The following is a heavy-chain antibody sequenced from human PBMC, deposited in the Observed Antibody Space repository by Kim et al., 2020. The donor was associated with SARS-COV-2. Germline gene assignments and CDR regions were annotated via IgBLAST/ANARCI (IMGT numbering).Heavy chain of an antibody. CDR3: ARGGPELGTGMDV. D-gene: IGHD1-7*01. V-gene: IGHV3-33*01. J-gene: IGHJ6*02. CDR1: GFTFSTYG. CDR2: IWSDGSNE. Sequence: GGSLRLSCAASGFTFSTYGMPWVRQAPGKGPEWVADIWSDGSNEYYADSVKGRFTISRDNSKKTLYLQMNSLRAEDTAVYYCARGGPELGTGMDVWGPGTTVTVSS.